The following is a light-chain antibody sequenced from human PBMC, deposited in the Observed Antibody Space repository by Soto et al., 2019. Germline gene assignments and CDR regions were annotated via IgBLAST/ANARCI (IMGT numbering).Light chain of an antibody. CDR2: SDR. J-gene: IGLJ1*01. CDR1: NIGSKS. V-gene: IGLV3-21*04. Sequence: SSVLTQPPSVSVAPGKTATITCGGNNIGSKSVNWYQQRPGQAPVLVIYSDRDRPSGIPERLSGSNSGNTATLTISRVDAGDEADYYCQVWDSSSHHYVFGTGTKLTVL. CDR3: QVWDSSSHHYV.